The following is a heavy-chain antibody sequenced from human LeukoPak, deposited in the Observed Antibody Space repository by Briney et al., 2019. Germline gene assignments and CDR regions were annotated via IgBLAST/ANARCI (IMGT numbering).Heavy chain of an antibody. CDR3: ARGPGYSYGFGYFDY. Sequence: GGSLRLSCAASGFTFSSYAMNWVRQAPGKGLEWVSTISSSGGTTYYADSVKGRFTISRDNPKNTLYLQMNSLRAEDTAVYYCARGPGYSYGFGYFDYWGQGTLVTVSS. D-gene: IGHD5-18*01. J-gene: IGHJ4*02. CDR2: ISSSGGTT. V-gene: IGHV3-23*01. CDR1: GFTFSSYA.